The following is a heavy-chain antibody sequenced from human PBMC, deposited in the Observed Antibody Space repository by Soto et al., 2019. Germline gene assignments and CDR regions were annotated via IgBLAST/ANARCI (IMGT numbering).Heavy chain of an antibody. J-gene: IGHJ3*01. CDR1: GVTFTTNA. D-gene: IGHD6-19*01. Sequence: LRLSCVASGVTFTTNAMDWARQAPGKGLEWVSFISGDDGSGNYADSVKGRFTISRDNPKNTLYLQMNSLRAEDTAIYYCVKEASGWKSRGSFDLWGRGTMVTVSS. CDR2: ISGDDGSG. CDR3: VKEASGWKSRGSFDL. V-gene: IGHV3-23*01.